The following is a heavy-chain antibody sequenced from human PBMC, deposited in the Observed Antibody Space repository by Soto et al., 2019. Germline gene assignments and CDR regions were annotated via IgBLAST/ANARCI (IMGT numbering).Heavy chain of an antibody. CDR3: ARDRYSSPTLFDY. J-gene: IGHJ4*02. V-gene: IGHV3-30-3*01. CDR1: GFTLTNYA. D-gene: IGHD6-13*01. Sequence: QVQLVETGGGVVPPGRSLRLSCAASGFTLTNYAMHWVRQPPGKGLEWLGVIPDDGDNKYYADSVKGRLTISRDTSNNTLYLQMNSLRPEDTAVYYCARDRYSSPTLFDYWGQGTLVTVSS. CDR2: IPDDGDNK.